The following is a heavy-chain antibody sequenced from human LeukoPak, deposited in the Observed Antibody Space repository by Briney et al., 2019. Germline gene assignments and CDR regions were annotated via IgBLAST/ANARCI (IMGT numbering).Heavy chain of an antibody. V-gene: IGHV3-30*14. J-gene: IGHJ5*02. CDR1: GFTFSSYA. CDR3: ARDSEGDGYNFDT. D-gene: IGHD5-24*01. Sequence: GGSLRLSCAASGFTFSSYAMHWVRQAPGEGLEWVAVISYDGSNKYYADSVKGRFTISRDNSKNTLYLQMNSLRADDTAVYYCARDSEGDGYNFDTWGRGTLVTVSS. CDR2: ISYDGSNK.